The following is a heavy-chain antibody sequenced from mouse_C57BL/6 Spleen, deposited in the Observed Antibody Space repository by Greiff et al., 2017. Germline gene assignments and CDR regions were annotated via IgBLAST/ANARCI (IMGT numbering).Heavy chain of an antibody. V-gene: IGHV5-6*01. CDR2: ISSGGSYT. J-gene: IGHJ2*01. CDR3: ASGNSFDY. Sequence: EVQLVESGGDLVKPGGSLKLSCAASGFTFSSYGMSWVRQTPDKRLEWVATISSGGSYTYYPDSVKGRFTISRDNAKNTLYLQMSSLKSEDTAMYYCASGNSFDYGGQGTTLTVSS. CDR1: GFTFSSYG.